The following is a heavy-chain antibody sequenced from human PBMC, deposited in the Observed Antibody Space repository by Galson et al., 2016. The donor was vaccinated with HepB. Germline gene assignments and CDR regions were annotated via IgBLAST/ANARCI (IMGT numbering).Heavy chain of an antibody. V-gene: IGHV5-51*01. CDR1: GYFFTSYW. D-gene: IGHD5-12*01. J-gene: IGHJ4*02. CDR2: IYPGNSDT. CDR3: VWASRGNDSPLAY. Sequence: QSGAEVKEPGESLTISCKGSGYFFTSYWIGWVRQMPGKGLECMGIIYPGNSDTRYNPTFQGQVTISADRSINTAFLQWTSLKASDTAIYYCVWASRGNDSPLAYWGQGSLVTVSS.